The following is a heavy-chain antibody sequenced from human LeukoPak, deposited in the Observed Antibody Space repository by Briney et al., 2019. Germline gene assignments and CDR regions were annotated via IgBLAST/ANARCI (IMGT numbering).Heavy chain of an antibody. CDR2: IRYDGSNK. Sequence: PGGSLRLSCAASGFTFSSYGMHWVRQAPGKGLEWVAFIRYDGSNKYYADSVKGRFTISRDNSKNTLYLQMSSLRAEDTAVYYCAKMADSSGWYDAFDIWGQGTMVTVSS. CDR3: AKMADSSGWYDAFDI. J-gene: IGHJ3*02. CDR1: GFTFSSYG. V-gene: IGHV3-30*02. D-gene: IGHD6-19*01.